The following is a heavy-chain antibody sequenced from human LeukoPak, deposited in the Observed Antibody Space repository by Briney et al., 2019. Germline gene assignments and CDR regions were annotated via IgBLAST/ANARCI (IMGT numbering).Heavy chain of an antibody. D-gene: IGHD2-2*01. CDR2: IYYSGST. J-gene: IGHJ5*02. CDR1: GGSISSYY. Sequence: SETLSLACTVSGGSISSYYWSWIRQPPGKGLEWIGYIYYSGSTNYNPSLKSRVTISVDTSKNQFSLKLSSVTAADTAVYYCARLVPPFVVVPRGWFDPWGQGTLVTVSS. CDR3: ARLVPPFVVVPRGWFDP. V-gene: IGHV4-59*08.